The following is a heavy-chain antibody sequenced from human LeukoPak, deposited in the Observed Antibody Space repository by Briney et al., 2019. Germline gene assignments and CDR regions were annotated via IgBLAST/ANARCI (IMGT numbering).Heavy chain of an antibody. Sequence: GGSLRLSCAASGFTLSSYAMNWVRQAPGKGLEWVSGITGSGDKTFYADSVKGRFTISRDSSKNTMYLQMNSLRGEDSAVYYCAKDLSSSWQIDYWGQGTLVTVSS. CDR1: GFTLSSYA. D-gene: IGHD6-13*01. CDR2: ITGSGDKT. J-gene: IGHJ4*02. CDR3: AKDLSSSWQIDY. V-gene: IGHV3-23*01.